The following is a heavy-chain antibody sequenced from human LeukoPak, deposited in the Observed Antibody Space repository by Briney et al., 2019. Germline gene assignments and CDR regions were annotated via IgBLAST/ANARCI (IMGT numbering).Heavy chain of an antibody. J-gene: IGHJ4*02. CDR1: GFSFSTYW. Sequence: GGSLRPSCAASGFSFSTYWMSWVRQTPEKGLEFVANINQDASVRNYMDSLKGRCTISRDNAKKSVYPEINSLRADDTAVYYCARDPGSSSFDLWGQGALVTVSS. V-gene: IGHV3-7*01. D-gene: IGHD6-13*01. CDR2: INQDASVR. CDR3: ARDPGSSSFDL.